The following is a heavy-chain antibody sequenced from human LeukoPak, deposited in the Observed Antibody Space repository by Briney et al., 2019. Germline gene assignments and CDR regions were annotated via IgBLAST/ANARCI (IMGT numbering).Heavy chain of an antibody. CDR2: IYYRGNT. CDR1: GGSFTDYC. V-gene: IGHV4-39*07. J-gene: IGHJ4*02. CDR3: TRDREHGTQDS. Sequence: SETLSLTCTVPGGSFTDYCWGWICQPPGKGLEWIGSIYYRGNTFYNPSLRNRVSISIDTSKGRFSLNLNSVTAADTAVYFCTRDREHGTQDSWGQGTLVTVS. D-gene: IGHD1-26*01.